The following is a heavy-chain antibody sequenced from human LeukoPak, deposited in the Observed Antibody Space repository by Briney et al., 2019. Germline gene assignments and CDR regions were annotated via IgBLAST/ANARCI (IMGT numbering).Heavy chain of an antibody. J-gene: IGHJ3*02. V-gene: IGHV3-48*02. CDR3: ARTSMRAFDI. D-gene: IGHD2/OR15-2a*01. Sequence: TGGSLRLSCAASGFTFSSYSMNWVRQAPGKGLEWVSYISSSSSTIYYADSVRGRFTISRGNGKNSLYLQMNSLRDEDTAVYYCARTSMRAFDIWGQGTMVTVSS. CDR2: ISSSSSTI. CDR1: GFTFSSYS.